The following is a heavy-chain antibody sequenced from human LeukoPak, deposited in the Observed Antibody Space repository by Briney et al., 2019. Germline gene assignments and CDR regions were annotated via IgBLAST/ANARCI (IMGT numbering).Heavy chain of an antibody. CDR2: IYYSGST. D-gene: IGHD3-10*01. CDR1: GGSISSGDYY. Sequence: SQTLSLTCTVSGGSISSGDYYWSWIRQPPGKGLEWIGYIYYSGSTYYNPSLKSRVTISVDTSKDQFSLKLSSVTAADTAVYYCASYYYGSGSSNFDYWGQGTLVTVSS. CDR3: ASYYYGSGSSNFDY. V-gene: IGHV4-30-4*01. J-gene: IGHJ4*02.